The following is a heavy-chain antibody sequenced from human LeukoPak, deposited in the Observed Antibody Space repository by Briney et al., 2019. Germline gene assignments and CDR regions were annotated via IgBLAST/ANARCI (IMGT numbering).Heavy chain of an antibody. J-gene: IGHJ5*02. D-gene: IGHD3-3*01. CDR1: GGSISSGSYY. CDR3: ARAYYDFWSGYYWFDP. CDR2: IYTSGST. Sequence: SETLSLTCTVSGGSISSGSYYWSWIRQPAGKGLEWIGRIYTSGSTNYNPSLRSRVTISVDTSKNQFSLKLSSVTAADTAVYYCARAYYDFWSGYYWFDPWGQGTLVTVSS. V-gene: IGHV4-61*02.